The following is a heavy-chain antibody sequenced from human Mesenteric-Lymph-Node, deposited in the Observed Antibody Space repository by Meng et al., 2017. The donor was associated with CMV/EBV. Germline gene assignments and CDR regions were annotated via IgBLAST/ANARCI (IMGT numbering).Heavy chain of an antibody. CDR3: ARGRGCSSTSCYNWFDP. V-gene: IGHV1-46*01. CDR1: GYTFTSYY. D-gene: IGHD2-2*01. J-gene: IGHJ5*02. CDR2: INPSGGST. Sequence: ASVKVSCKASGYTFTSYYMHWVRQAPGQGLEWMGIINPSGGSTSYAQKFQGRVTMTRDTSTSTVYMELSSLRSEDTAAYYCARGRGCSSTSCYNWFDPWGQGTLVTVSS.